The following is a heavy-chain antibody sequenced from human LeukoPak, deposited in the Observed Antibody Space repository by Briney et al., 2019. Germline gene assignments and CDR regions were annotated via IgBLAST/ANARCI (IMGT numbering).Heavy chain of an antibody. Sequence: GESLKISCKGSGYSFTSYWIGWVRQMPGKGLEWMGIIYPGDSDTRYSPSFQGRVTISADKSISTAYLQWSSLKASDTAMYYCARSDESYYYYMDVWGKGTTVTVSS. CDR1: GYSFTSYW. J-gene: IGHJ6*03. CDR3: ARSDESYYYYMDV. V-gene: IGHV5-51*01. CDR2: IYPGDSDT.